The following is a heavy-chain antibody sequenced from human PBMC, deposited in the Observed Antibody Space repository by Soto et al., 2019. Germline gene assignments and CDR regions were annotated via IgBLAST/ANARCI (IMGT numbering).Heavy chain of an antibody. V-gene: IGHV3-23*01. J-gene: IGHJ4*02. CDR2: ISGSGGNT. Sequence: EVQVLDSGGGLVQPGGSLRLSCAASGFTFSTYPMSWVRQAPGKGLEWVSIISGSGGNTDYADSVKGRFTMSRDNSKNTGYLQMNSLRAEDTAVYYCAKVPVKYSGSYFDYWGQGTLVTVSS. CDR1: GFTFSTYP. D-gene: IGHD1-26*01. CDR3: AKVPVKYSGSYFDY.